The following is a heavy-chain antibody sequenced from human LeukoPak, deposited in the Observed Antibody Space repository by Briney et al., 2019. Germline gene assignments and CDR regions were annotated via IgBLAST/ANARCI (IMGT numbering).Heavy chain of an antibody. V-gene: IGHV3-21*01. J-gene: IGHJ4*02. Sequence: PGGSLRLSCAASEFTFSSYSMTWVRQAPGKGLEWVSSISSSSSYIYYADSVKGRFTISRDNAKNSLYLQMNSLRAEDTAVYYCARFIAAAGNDYWGQGTLVTVSS. CDR3: ARFIAAAGNDY. D-gene: IGHD6-13*01. CDR2: ISSSSSYI. CDR1: EFTFSSYS.